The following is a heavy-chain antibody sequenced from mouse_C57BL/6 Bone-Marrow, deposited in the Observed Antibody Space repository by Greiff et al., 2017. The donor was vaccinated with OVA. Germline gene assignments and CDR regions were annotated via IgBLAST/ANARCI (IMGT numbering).Heavy chain of an antibody. Sequence: EVKLQESGAELVKPGASVKLSCTASGFNIKDYYMHWVKQRTEQGLEWIGRIDPEDGETKYAPKFQGKATITADTSSNTAYLQLSSLPSEDAAVYYCAPDGSSPAWFAYWGQGTLVTVSA. CDR3: APDGSSPAWFAY. J-gene: IGHJ3*01. V-gene: IGHV14-2*01. D-gene: IGHD1-1*01. CDR1: GFNIKDYY. CDR2: IDPEDGET.